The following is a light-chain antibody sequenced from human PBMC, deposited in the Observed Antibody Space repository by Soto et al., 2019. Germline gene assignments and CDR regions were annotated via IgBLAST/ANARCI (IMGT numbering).Light chain of an antibody. CDR3: QQFNNYPLT. J-gene: IGKJ1*01. Sequence: DIQMTQSPSTLSASVGDTVTVTCRASQSVSGWLAWYQQKPGRGPTLLIYKASRLESGVPSRFSGSGSGTDFTLTISSLQPEDFATYYCQQFNNYPLTFGQGTKVDIK. CDR2: KAS. CDR1: QSVSGW. V-gene: IGKV1-5*03.